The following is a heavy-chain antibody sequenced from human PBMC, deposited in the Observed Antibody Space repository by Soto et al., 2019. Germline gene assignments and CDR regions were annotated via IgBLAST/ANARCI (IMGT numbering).Heavy chain of an antibody. Sequence: GGSLRLSCAASGFTFSSYAMSWVRQAPGKGLEWVSAISGSGGSTYYADSVKGRFTISRDNSKNTLYLQMNSLRAEDTAVYYCAKDVYSSGWYNWFGPWGQGTLVTVSS. J-gene: IGHJ5*02. CDR2: ISGSGGST. CDR3: AKDVYSSGWYNWFGP. V-gene: IGHV3-23*01. D-gene: IGHD6-19*01. CDR1: GFTFSSYA.